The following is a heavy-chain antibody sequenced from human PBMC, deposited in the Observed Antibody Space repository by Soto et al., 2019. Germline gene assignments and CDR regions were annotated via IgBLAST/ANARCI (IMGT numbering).Heavy chain of an antibody. CDR2: ISYDGSNK. Sequence: LRLSCAASGFTFSSYGMHWVRQAPGKGLEWVAVISYDGSNKYYADSVKGRFTISRDNSKNTLYLQMNSLRAEDTAVYYCAKDQGYGEEVITTFLDYWGQGTLVTVSS. J-gene: IGHJ4*02. CDR3: AKDQGYGEEVITTFLDY. V-gene: IGHV3-30*18. D-gene: IGHD3-22*01. CDR1: GFTFSSYG.